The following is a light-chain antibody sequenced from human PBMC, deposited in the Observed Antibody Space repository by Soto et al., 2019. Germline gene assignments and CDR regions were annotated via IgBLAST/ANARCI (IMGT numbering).Light chain of an antibody. J-gene: IGLJ2*01. V-gene: IGLV2-14*01. CDR2: EVN. CDR3: SSYTSTTTLVV. CDR1: SSDVGGYNY. Sequence: QSALTQPASVSGSPGQSITVSCTGTSSDVGGYNYVSWYQQYPGKAPNLMIYEVNNRPSGVSNRFSGSKSGNTASLTISGLRAEDEADYYCSSYTSTTTLVVFGGGTKLTVL.